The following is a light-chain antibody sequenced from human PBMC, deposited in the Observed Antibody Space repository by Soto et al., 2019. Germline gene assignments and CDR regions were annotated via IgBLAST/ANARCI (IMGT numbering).Light chain of an antibody. J-gene: IGKJ5*01. V-gene: IGKV3-20*01. CDR2: DAS. CDR1: QSVSTF. CDR3: QQYGSSPT. Sequence: EIVLTHSPGTLSLSPCERASLSFRASQSVSTFLAWYQQKPGQAPRLLIYDASNRATGIPARFSGSGSGTDFTLTISRLEPEDFAVYYCQQYGSSPTFGQGTRLEIK.